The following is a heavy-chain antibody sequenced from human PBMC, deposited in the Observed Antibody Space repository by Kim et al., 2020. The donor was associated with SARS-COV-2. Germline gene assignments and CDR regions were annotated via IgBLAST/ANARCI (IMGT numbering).Heavy chain of an antibody. J-gene: IGHJ4*02. Sequence: SETLSLTCTVSGYSISSGYYWGWIRQPPGKGLEWIGSIYHSGSTYYNPSLKSRVTISVDTSKNQFSLKLSSVTAADTAVYYCARVEAPDYGDYGVDYWGQGTLVTVSS. V-gene: IGHV4-38-2*02. CDR3: ARVEAPDYGDYGVDY. CDR2: IYHSGST. CDR1: GYSISSGYY. D-gene: IGHD4-17*01.